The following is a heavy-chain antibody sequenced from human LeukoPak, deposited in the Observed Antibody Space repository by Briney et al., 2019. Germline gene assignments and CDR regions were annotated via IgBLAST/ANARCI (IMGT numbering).Heavy chain of an antibody. Sequence: GESLKISFKGSGYSFTSYWIGWVRQMPGKGLEWMGIIYPGDSDTRYSPSFQGQVTISADKSISTAYLQWSSLKASDTAMYYCASHTYYYGSGHYYYYYMDVWGKGTTVTVSS. J-gene: IGHJ6*03. CDR3: ASHTYYYGSGHYYYYYMDV. CDR2: IYPGDSDT. D-gene: IGHD3-10*01. V-gene: IGHV5-51*01. CDR1: GYSFTSYW.